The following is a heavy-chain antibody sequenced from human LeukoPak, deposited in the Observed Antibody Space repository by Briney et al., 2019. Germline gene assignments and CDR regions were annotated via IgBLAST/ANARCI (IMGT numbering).Heavy chain of an antibody. CDR3: ARRVASTAATFSDAFDI. D-gene: IGHD2-15*01. Sequence: SETLSLTCTVSGGSISSYYWSWIRQPPGKGLEWIGYIYYSGSTNYNPSLKSRVTISVDTSKNQFSLKLSSVTAADTAVYYCARRVASTAATFSDAFDIWGQGTMVTVSS. V-gene: IGHV4-59*08. CDR2: IYYSGST. CDR1: GGSISSYY. J-gene: IGHJ3*02.